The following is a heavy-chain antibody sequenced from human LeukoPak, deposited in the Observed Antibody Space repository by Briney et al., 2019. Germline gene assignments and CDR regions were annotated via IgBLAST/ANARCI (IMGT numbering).Heavy chain of an antibody. CDR1: GGSISTYY. V-gene: IGHV4-59*12. CDR2: VYYSGST. Sequence: SETLSLTCTVSGGSISTYYWSWIRQPPGKGLEWIGYVYYSGSTDYNPSLKSRVTISVNTSKNQFSLKLTSVTAADTAVYYCARGLRLTRGRFDPWGQGTLVTVSS. CDR3: ARGLRLTRGRFDP. D-gene: IGHD4-11*01. J-gene: IGHJ5*02.